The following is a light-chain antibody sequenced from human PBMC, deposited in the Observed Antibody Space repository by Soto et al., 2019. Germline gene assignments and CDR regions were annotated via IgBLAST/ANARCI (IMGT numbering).Light chain of an antibody. CDR2: EGH. CDR1: SGFVGSFSL. Sequence: QSALAQPASVSGSPGQSITISCTGTSGFVGSFSLVSWYQQHPGKAPKVMISEGHRRPSGVPDRFSGSKSGNTASLTVSGFQAEDEADYYCSSYAGSNNRGVFGSGTKVTVL. J-gene: IGLJ1*01. CDR3: SSYAGSNNRGV. V-gene: IGLV2-14*02.